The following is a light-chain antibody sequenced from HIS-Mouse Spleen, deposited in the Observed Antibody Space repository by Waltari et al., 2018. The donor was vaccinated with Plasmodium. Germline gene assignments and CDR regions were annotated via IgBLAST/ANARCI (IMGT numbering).Light chain of an antibody. V-gene: IGLV2-23*01. CDR2: EGS. CDR3: CSYAGSSTLV. J-gene: IGLJ2*01. CDR1: SSDGGGYNL. Sequence: QSALTPPASVSGSPGQSITISCTGTSSDGGGYNLFHWYQQHPGKAPKLMIYEGSKRPSGVSNRFSGSKSGNTASLTISGLQAEDEADYYCCSYAGSSTLVFGGGTKLTVL.